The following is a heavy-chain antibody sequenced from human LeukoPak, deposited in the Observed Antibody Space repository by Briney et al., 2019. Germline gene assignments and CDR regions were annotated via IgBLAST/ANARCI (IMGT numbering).Heavy chain of an antibody. V-gene: IGHV3-21*01. CDR1: GFTFSSYS. Sequence: GGSLRLSCAASGFTFSSYSMNWVRQAPGKGLEWVSSISSSSSYIYYADSVKGRFTISRDNAKNSLYLQMNSLRAGDTAVYYCAKYAGDGYYFDYWGQGTLVTVSS. CDR2: ISSSSSYI. CDR3: AKYAGDGYYFDY. D-gene: IGHD2-2*01. J-gene: IGHJ4*02.